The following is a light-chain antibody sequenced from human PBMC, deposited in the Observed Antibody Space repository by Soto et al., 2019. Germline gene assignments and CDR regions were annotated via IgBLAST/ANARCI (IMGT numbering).Light chain of an antibody. Sequence: EIVMTQSPATLSVSPGERATLSCRASQSVSSNLAWYQQKPGQAPRLLIYCASTRATGIPARFSGSGSGTAFTLTISSLQSEDLAVYYCQQYNSWPPLTFGGGTKVEIK. CDR3: QQYNSWPPLT. V-gene: IGKV3-15*01. J-gene: IGKJ4*01. CDR2: CAS. CDR1: QSVSSN.